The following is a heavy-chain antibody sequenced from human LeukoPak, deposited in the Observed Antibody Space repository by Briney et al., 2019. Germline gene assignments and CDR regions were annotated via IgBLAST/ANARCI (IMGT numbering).Heavy chain of an antibody. J-gene: IGHJ4*02. CDR3: ARVQYYYDSSGYYSGDY. D-gene: IGHD3-22*01. CDR2: ISYDGSNK. Sequence: GGSLRLSCAASGFTFSSYAMHWVRQAPGKGLEWVAVISYDGSNKYYADSVKGRFTISRDNSKNTLYLQMNSLRAEDTAVYYCARVQYYYDSSGYYSGDYWGQGTLVTVSS. CDR1: GFTFSSYA. V-gene: IGHV3-30-3*01.